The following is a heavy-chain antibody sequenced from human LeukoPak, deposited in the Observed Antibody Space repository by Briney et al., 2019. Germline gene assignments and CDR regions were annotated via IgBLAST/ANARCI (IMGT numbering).Heavy chain of an antibody. CDR3: AREHITIFGVVIEPLDGMDV. CDR2: ISSSSYI. CDR1: GFTFSSYS. Sequence: GGSLRLSCAASGFTFSSYSMNWVRQAPGKGLEWVSSISSSSYIYYADSVKGRFTISRDNAKNSLYLQMNSLRAEDTAVYYCAREHITIFGVVIEPLDGMDVWGQGTTVTVSS. D-gene: IGHD3-3*01. V-gene: IGHV3-21*01. J-gene: IGHJ6*02.